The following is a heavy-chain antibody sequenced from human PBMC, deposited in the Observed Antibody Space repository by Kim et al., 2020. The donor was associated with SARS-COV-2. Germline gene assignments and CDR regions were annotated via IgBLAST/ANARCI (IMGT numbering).Heavy chain of an antibody. J-gene: IGHJ4*02. CDR2: KTEGPER. CDR3: GRDYSD. V-gene: IGHV3-7*01. D-gene: IGHD6-13*01. Sequence: KTEGPERYEVDHVEGRFTISRANAENSLYLQMNSLRAEDTAVYYCGRDYSDWGQGTLVTVSS.